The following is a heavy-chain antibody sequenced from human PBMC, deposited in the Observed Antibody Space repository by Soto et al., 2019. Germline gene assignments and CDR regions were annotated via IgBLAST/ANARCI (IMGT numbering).Heavy chain of an antibody. V-gene: IGHV4-39*01. D-gene: IGHD3-16*01. CDR2: MYYNVGT. J-gene: IGHJ4*02. CDR3: ARLPSRHWVHY. Sequence: SETLSLTCIVSVISISSSGYYCGWIRQPPWKGLEWIASMYYNVGTYYNPSLKSRVTISVDTSANQFSLKLSSVTAADTAVYSCARLPSRHWVHYWGQGTLVTVSS. CDR1: VISISSSGYY.